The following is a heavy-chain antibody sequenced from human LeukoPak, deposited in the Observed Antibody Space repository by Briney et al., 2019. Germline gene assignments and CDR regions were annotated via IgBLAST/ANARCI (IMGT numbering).Heavy chain of an antibody. CDR2: IYHSGST. J-gene: IGHJ5*02. CDR3: ARVSHCSGGSCYSNWFDP. CDR1: GGSISSGGYS. V-gene: IGHV4-30-2*01. D-gene: IGHD2-15*01. Sequence: SETLSLTCAVSGGSISSGGYSWSWIRQPPGKGLEWIGYIYHSGSTYYNPSLKSRVTISVDRSKNQFSLKLSSVTAADTAVYYCARVSHCSGGSCYSNWFDPWGQGTLVTVSS.